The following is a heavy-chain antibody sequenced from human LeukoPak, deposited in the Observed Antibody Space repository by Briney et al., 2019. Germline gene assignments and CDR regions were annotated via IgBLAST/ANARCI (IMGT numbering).Heavy chain of an antibody. CDR1: GFTFDDYA. V-gene: IGHV3-43D*03. D-gene: IGHD3-9*01. Sequence: GGSLRLSCAASGFTFDDYAMHWVRQAPGKGLEWVSLISWDGGSTYYADSVKGRFTISRDNSKNSLYLQMNSLRAEDTALYYCAKGLWLRYFDWSLDYWGQGTLVTVSS. J-gene: IGHJ4*02. CDR2: ISWDGGST. CDR3: AKGLWLRYFDWSLDY.